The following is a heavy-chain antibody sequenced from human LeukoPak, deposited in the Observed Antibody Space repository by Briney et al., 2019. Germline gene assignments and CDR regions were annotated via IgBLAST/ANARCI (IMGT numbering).Heavy chain of an antibody. Sequence: LAGGSLRLSCAASGFTFSSYAMSWVRPAPGKGLGWVSRINSDGSSTSYTDSVKGRFTISRDNAKNTLYLQMNSLRAEDTAVYYCARDRVSGYFDYWGQGTLVTVSS. V-gene: IGHV3-74*01. D-gene: IGHD1-26*01. CDR1: GFTFSSYA. CDR2: INSDGSST. CDR3: ARDRVSGYFDY. J-gene: IGHJ4*02.